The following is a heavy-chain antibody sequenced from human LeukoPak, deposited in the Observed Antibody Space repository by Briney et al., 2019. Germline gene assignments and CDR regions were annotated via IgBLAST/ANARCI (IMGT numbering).Heavy chain of an antibody. CDR3: AKDLMRDRWFGES. CDR1: GFTFRNYG. J-gene: IGHJ5*02. D-gene: IGHD3-10*01. Sequence: GGSLRLSCAASGFTFRNYGMHWVRQAPGKGLEWVAFIRFEGTEKYYADSVKGRFAISRDNSKNTLYLEMSSLRTEDTAVYHCAKDLMRDRWFGESWGQGTLVTVSS. CDR2: IRFEGTEK. V-gene: IGHV3-30*02.